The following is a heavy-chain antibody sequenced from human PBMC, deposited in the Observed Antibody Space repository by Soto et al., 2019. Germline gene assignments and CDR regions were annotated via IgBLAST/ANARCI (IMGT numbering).Heavy chain of an antibody. J-gene: IGHJ4*02. CDR2: ISYDGSNK. Sequence: GGSLRLSCAVSGFTFSSYGMHWVRQSPGKGLEWVAVISYDGSNKYYADSVKGRFTISRDNSKNTLYLQMNSLRAEDTAVYYCAKDRSQQWLEYYFDYWGQGTLVTVSS. CDR3: AKDRSQQWLEYYFDY. D-gene: IGHD6-19*01. V-gene: IGHV3-30*18. CDR1: GFTFSSYG.